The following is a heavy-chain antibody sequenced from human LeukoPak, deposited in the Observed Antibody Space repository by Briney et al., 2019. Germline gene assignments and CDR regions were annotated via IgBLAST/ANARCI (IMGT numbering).Heavy chain of an antibody. J-gene: IGHJ4*02. CDR3: AKGGRRQWGNFDF. Sequence: GRSLRLSCAASGFTFDDYAMHWVRQAPGKGLEWVSGNSWNSGSIGYADSVKGRFTISRDNAKNSLYMQMNSLRAEDTAFYYCAKGGRRQWGNFDFWGQGILVAVSS. V-gene: IGHV3-9*01. CDR1: GFTFDDYA. CDR2: NSWNSGSI. D-gene: IGHD6-19*01.